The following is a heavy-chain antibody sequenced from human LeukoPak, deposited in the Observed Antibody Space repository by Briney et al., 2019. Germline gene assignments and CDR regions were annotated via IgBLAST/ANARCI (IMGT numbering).Heavy chain of an antibody. J-gene: IGHJ4*02. CDR1: GLTVSYAW. CDR3: TRATMVRGVITKQFDY. V-gene: IGHV3-15*01. Sequence: GGSLRLSCTASGLTVSYAWMTWVRQAPGKGLEWVGRIKSKTDGGTTDYATPVKGRFTILRDDSKNTLYLQMNSLKIEDTAVYYCTRATMVRGVITKQFDYWGQGTLVTVSS. CDR2: IKSKTDGGTT. D-gene: IGHD3-10*01.